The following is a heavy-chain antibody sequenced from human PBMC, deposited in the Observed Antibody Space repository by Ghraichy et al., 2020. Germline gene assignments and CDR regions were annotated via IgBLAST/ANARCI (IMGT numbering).Heavy chain of an antibody. CDR2: IRYDGSNK. D-gene: IGHD3-16*02. J-gene: IGHJ6*02. CDR1: GFTFSSYG. V-gene: IGHV3-30*02. Sequence: GGSLRLSCAASGFTFSSYGMHWVRQAPGKGLEWVAFIRYDGSNKYYADSVKGRFTISRDNSKNTLYLQMNSLRAEDTAVYYCAKAMITFGGVIHYYYYGMDVWGQGTTVTVSS. CDR3: AKAMITFGGVIHYYYYGMDV.